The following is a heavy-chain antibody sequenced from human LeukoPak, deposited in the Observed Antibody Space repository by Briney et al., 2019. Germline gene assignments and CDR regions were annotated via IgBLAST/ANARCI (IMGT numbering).Heavy chain of an antibody. CDR3: ARDLMRDGYNNAKNY. CDR2: INPNSGGT. CDR1: GYTFTGYY. D-gene: IGHD4-4*01. V-gene: IGHV1-2*02. Sequence: ASVKVSCKASGYTFTGYYMHWVRQAPGQGLEWMGWINPNSGGTNYAQKFQGRVTITADKSTSTAYMELSSLRSEDTAVYYCARDLMRDGYNNAKNYWGQGTLVTVSS. J-gene: IGHJ4*02.